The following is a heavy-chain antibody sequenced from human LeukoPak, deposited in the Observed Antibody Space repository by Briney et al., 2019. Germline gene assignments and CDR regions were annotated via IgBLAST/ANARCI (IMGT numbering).Heavy chain of an antibody. Sequence: GGSLRLSCAASGFTFSSYGMHWVRQAPGKGLEWVAFIRYDGSNKYYADSVKGQFTISRDNSKNTLYLQMNSLRAEDTAVYYCAKDLERLSVDTAMVFVFWGQGTLVTVSS. CDR3: AKDLERLSVDTAMVFVF. CDR2: IRYDGSNK. J-gene: IGHJ4*02. D-gene: IGHD5-18*01. V-gene: IGHV3-30*02. CDR1: GFTFSSYG.